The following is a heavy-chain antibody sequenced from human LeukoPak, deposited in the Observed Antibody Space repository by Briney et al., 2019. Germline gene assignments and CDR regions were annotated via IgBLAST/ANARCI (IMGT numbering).Heavy chain of an antibody. CDR1: GGSISSGDYY. CDR2: IYYSGST. Sequence: PSETLSLTCTVSGGSISSGDYYWSWIRQPPGEGLEWIGYIYYSGSTYYNPSLKSRVTISVDTSKNQFSLKLSSVTAADTAVYYCARDRVTVTTLYYYYYGMDVWGQGTTVTVSS. J-gene: IGHJ6*02. CDR3: ARDRVTVTTLYYYYYGMDV. D-gene: IGHD4-17*01. V-gene: IGHV4-30-4*01.